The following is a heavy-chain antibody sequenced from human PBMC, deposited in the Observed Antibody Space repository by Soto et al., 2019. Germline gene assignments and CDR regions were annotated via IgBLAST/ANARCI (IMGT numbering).Heavy chain of an antibody. CDR1: GFKVGSSY. D-gene: IGHD1-26*01. J-gene: IGHJ4*02. V-gene: IGHV3-53*01. CDR2: IVSGGST. CDR3: ATDSRNVGIGYFDS. Sequence: EVTVIESGGDLIEPGGSLRLSCAASGFKVGSSYVTWVRQAPGEGLEWVSVIVSGGSTYYADSVTGRFTVSRDVSNNTVYLHMSSLRAEDTAVYFCATDSRNVGIGYFDSWGLGTLVTVSS.